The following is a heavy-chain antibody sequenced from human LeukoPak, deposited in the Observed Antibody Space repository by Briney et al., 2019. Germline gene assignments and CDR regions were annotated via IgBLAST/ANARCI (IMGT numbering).Heavy chain of an antibody. V-gene: IGHV3-74*01. D-gene: IGHD6-19*01. J-gene: IGHJ4*02. CDR1: GFTFSSYW. CDR2: INSDVSST. CDR3: ARGYSSGYTYTFDY. Sequence: PGGSLRLSCAASGFTFSSYWMHWVRQAPGKGLVWVSRINSDVSSTSYADSVKGRFTISRDNAKNTLYLQMNSLRAEDTAVYYCARGYSSGYTYTFDYWGQGTLVTVSS.